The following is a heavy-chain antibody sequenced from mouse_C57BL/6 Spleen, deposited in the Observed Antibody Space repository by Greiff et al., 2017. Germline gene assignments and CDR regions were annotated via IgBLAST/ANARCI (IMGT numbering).Heavy chain of an antibody. CDR1: GFTFSSYA. V-gene: IGHV5-4*01. Sequence: EVQRVESGGGLVKPGGSLKLSCAASGFTFSSYAMSWVRQTPEKRLEWVATISDGGSYTYYPDNVKGRFTISRDNAKNNRYLQMSHLKSEDTAMYYCARDGAEIYDGYSIDYWGQGTTLTVSS. CDR2: ISDGGSYT. J-gene: IGHJ2*01. D-gene: IGHD2-3*01. CDR3: ARDGAEIYDGYSIDY.